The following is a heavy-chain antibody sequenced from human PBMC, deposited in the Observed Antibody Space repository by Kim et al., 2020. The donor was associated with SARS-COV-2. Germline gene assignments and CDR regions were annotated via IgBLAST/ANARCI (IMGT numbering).Heavy chain of an antibody. J-gene: IGHJ4*02. D-gene: IGHD4-4*01. Sequence: IDNADSVTGAITISRDNDRNSLFLQMNSLRAEATAVYYCARGPNYSPFDYWGQGTLVTVSS. V-gene: IGHV3-48*03. CDR3: ARGPNYSPFDY. CDR2: I.